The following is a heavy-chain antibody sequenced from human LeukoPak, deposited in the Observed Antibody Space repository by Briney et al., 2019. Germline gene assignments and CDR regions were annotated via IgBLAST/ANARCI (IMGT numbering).Heavy chain of an antibody. CDR2: IVPIFGTA. CDR1: GDTFSSYA. CDR3: ARGQDLEPYCSGGSCYSPFDY. J-gene: IGHJ4*02. D-gene: IGHD2-15*01. Sequence: ASVKVSCKASGDTFSSYAISWVRQAPGQGLEWMGGIVPIFGTANYAQKFQGRVTITADESTSTAYMELSSLRSEDTAVYYCARGQDLEPYCSGGSCYSPFDYWGQGTLVTVSS. V-gene: IGHV1-69*13.